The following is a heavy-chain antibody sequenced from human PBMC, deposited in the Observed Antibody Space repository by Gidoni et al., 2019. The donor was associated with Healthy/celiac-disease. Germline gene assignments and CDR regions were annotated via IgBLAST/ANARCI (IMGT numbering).Heavy chain of an antibody. CDR2: ISSSSSYI. D-gene: IGHD3-16*02. CDR3: ARPMITFGGVIVPPDDAFDI. J-gene: IGHJ3*02. CDR1: GFTFSSYS. V-gene: IGHV3-21*01. Sequence: EVQLVESGGGLVKPGGSLRLSCAASGFTFSSYSMNWVRQAPGKGLEWVSSISSSSSYIYYADSVKGRFTISRDNAKNSLYLQMNSLRAEDTAVYYCARPMITFGGVIVPPDDAFDIWGQGTMVTVSS.